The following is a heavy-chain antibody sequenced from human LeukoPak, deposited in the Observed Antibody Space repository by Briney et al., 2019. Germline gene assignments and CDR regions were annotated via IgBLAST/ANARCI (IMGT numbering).Heavy chain of an antibody. CDR2: ISRSGGST. CDR1: GFSLGTYD. Sequence: PGGSLRLSCAASGFSLGTYDMYWVRQAPGKGLECVSSISRSGGSTYYADSVKGRFTISRDNSKNTLYLQMSSLRADDTAVYYCSKKGQSEAYGRPGWGQGTLVTVSS. V-gene: IGHV3-23*01. D-gene: IGHD4-17*01. J-gene: IGHJ4*02. CDR3: SKKGQSEAYGRPG.